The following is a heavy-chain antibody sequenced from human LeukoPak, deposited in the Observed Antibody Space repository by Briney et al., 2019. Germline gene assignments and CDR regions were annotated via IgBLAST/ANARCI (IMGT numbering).Heavy chain of an antibody. Sequence: SSETLSLTCAVSGGSISSSSYYWGWIRQPPGKGLEWIGSIYYSESTYYNPSLKSRVTISVDTSKNQFSLKLSSVTAADTAVYYCARVSGDMVRGHYYFDYWGQGTLVTVSS. CDR3: ARVSGDMVRGHYYFDY. J-gene: IGHJ4*02. D-gene: IGHD3-10*01. CDR1: GGSISSSSYY. V-gene: IGHV4-39*07. CDR2: IYYSEST.